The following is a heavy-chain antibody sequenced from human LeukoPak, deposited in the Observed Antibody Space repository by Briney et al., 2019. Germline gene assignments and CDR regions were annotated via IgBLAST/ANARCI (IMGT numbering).Heavy chain of an antibody. Sequence: GGSLRLSCAASGFTFSSYAMSWVRQAPGKGLEWVSAISGSGGSTYYADSVKGRFTISRDNSKNMLYLQMSSLRAEDTAVYYCAKDGSSYSSGWYRLNYFDYWGQGTLVTVSS. CDR1: GFTFSSYA. CDR3: AKDGSSYSSGWYRLNYFDY. V-gene: IGHV3-23*01. D-gene: IGHD6-19*01. CDR2: ISGSGGST. J-gene: IGHJ4*02.